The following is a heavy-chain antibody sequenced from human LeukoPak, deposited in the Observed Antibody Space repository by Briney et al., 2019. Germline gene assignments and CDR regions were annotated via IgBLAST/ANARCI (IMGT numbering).Heavy chain of an antibody. J-gene: IGHJ3*02. CDR2: ISSSSSYI. CDR1: GFTFSSYS. D-gene: IGHD5-24*01. V-gene: IGHV3-21*04. Sequence: GGSLRLSCAASGFTFSSYSMNWVRQAPGKGLEWVSSISSSSSYIYYADSVKGRFTISRDNAKNSLYLQMNSLRAEDTAVYYCARRGGYNRDDAFDIWGQGTMVTVSS. CDR3: ARRGGYNRDDAFDI.